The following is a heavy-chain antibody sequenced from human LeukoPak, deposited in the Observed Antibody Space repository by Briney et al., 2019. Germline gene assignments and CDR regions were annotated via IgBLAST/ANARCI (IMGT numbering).Heavy chain of an antibody. CDR1: GFTFSNYA. CDR3: AKWGDYDVLTGYYVSDY. V-gene: IGHV3-23*01. J-gene: IGHJ4*02. Sequence: GASLRLSCAASGFTFSNYAMSWVRQAPGKGLEWVSAITGSGGNTYYADSVKGRFTISRDNSKNTVFLQMNSLRAEDTAVYYCAKWGDYDVLTGYYVSDYWGQGTQVTVSP. D-gene: IGHD3-9*01. CDR2: ITGSGGNT.